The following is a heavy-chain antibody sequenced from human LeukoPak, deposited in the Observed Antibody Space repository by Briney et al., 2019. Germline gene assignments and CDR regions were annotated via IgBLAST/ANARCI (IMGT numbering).Heavy chain of an antibody. CDR2: IYTSGST. D-gene: IGHD1-26*01. J-gene: IGHJ3*02. Sequence: SETLSLTCTVSGGSISSYYWSWIRQPAGKGLEWIGRIYTSGSTNYNPSLKSRVTMSVDTSKNQFSLKLSSVSAADTAVYYCASNRKWADAFDIWGQGTMVTVSS. V-gene: IGHV4-4*07. CDR3: ASNRKWADAFDI. CDR1: GGSISSYY.